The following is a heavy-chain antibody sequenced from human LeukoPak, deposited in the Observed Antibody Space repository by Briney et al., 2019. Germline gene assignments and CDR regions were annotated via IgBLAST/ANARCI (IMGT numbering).Heavy chain of an antibody. CDR1: GYSISSGYY. V-gene: IGHV4-38-2*02. J-gene: IGHJ4*02. CDR2: IYHSGST. D-gene: IGHD4-17*01. Sequence: SETLSLTCTVSGYSISSGYYWGWIRQPPGKGLEWIGSIYHSGSTYYNPSLKSRVTISVDTSKNQFSLKLSSVTAADTAVYYCAKSVTTVPEVFGYWGQGTLVTVSS. CDR3: AKSVTTVPEVFGY.